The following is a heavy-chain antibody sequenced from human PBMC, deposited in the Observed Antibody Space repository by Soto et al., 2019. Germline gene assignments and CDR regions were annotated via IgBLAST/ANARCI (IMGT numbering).Heavy chain of an antibody. CDR3: ATLQWWNSGYDPYYFDY. CDR2: IYYSGST. J-gene: IGHJ4*02. CDR1: GGSSSSGGYY. V-gene: IGHV4-31*03. D-gene: IGHD5-12*01. Sequence: SETLSLTSTVSGGSSSSGGYYWSWISQHPGKGLEWIGYIYYSGSTYYNPSLKSRVTISVDTSKNQFSLKLSSVTAADTAVYYCATLQWWNSGYDPYYFDYWGQGTLVTVSS.